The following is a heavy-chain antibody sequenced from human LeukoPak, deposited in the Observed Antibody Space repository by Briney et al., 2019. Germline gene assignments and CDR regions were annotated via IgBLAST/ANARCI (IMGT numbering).Heavy chain of an antibody. CDR1: GGSFSTYY. V-gene: IGHV4-34*01. CDR2: INPSGTT. CDR3: ARVDKAMSAFDL. J-gene: IGHJ5*02. Sequence: SETLSLTCAVYGGSFSTYYWNWIRQPPGKGLEWIGQINPSGTTNYTPSLKSRVTMSVDTSKKQVSLKLSSVTDADTAVYYCARVDKAMSAFDLWGQGTLVTVSS. D-gene: IGHD5-18*01.